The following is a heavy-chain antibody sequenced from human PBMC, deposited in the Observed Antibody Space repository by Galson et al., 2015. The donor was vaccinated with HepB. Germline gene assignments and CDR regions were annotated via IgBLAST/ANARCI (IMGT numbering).Heavy chain of an antibody. D-gene: IGHD3-16*01. J-gene: IGHJ3*02. CDR2: ISSSSSTI. CDR1: GFTFSSYS. Sequence: SLRLSCAASGFTFSSYSMNWVRQAPGKGLEWVSYISSSSSTIYYADSVKGRFTISRDNAKNSLYLQMNSLRAEDTAVYYCARDGSGGAFDIWGQGTMVTVSS. CDR3: ARDGSGGAFDI. V-gene: IGHV3-48*04.